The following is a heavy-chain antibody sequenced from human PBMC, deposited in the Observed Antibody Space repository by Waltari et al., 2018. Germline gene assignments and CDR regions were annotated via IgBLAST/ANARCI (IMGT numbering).Heavy chain of an antibody. J-gene: IGHJ4*02. D-gene: IGHD4-4*01. CDR2: VNPDSGGT. Sequence: VQLVQSGAEVKTPGASVKVSCKASGYTFTDYSIHWVRQAPGQGLEGMGGVNPDSGGTNYAQKFQGRVTMTRDTSISTAYMELNNLGSDDTALYYCARRPVDYRNPRFDYWGQGTLVTVGS. V-gene: IGHV1-2*02. CDR1: GYTFTDYS. CDR3: ARRPVDYRNPRFDY.